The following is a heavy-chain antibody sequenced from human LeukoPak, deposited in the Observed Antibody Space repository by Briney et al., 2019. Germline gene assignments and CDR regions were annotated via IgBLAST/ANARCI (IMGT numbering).Heavy chain of an antibody. CDR3: ARGITYYGSGSYPL. V-gene: IGHV1-8*03. CDR1: GYTFTSYD. CDR2: MNPNSGNT. J-gene: IGHJ4*02. D-gene: IGHD3-10*01. Sequence: ASVKVSCKASGYTFTSYDINWVRQATGQGLEWMVWMNPNSGNTGYAQKFQGRVTITRNTSISTAYMELSSLRSEDTAVYYCARGITYYGSGSYPLWGQGTLVTVSS.